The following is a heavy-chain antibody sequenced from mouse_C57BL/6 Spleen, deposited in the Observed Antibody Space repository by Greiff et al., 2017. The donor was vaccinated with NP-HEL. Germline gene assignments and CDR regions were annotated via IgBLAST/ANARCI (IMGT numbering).Heavy chain of an antibody. CDR3: ARKKDLYGYDGGFDY. D-gene: IGHD2-2*01. V-gene: IGHV1-42*01. J-gene: IGHJ2*01. CDR1: GYSFTGYY. CDR2: INPSTGGT. Sequence: EVHLVESGPELVKPGASVKISCKASGYSFTGYYMNWVKQSPEKSLEWIGEINPSTGGTTYNQKFKAKATLTVDKSSSTAYMQLKSLTSEDSAVYSCARKKDLYGYDGGFDYWGQGTTLTVSS.